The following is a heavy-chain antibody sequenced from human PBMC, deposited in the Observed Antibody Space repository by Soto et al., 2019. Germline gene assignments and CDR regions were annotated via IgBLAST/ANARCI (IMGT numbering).Heavy chain of an antibody. CDR2: IYSGGST. V-gene: IGHV3-66*01. Sequence: PGGSLRLSCAASGFTVSSNYMSWVRQAPGKGLEWVSVIYSGGSTYYADSVKGRFTISRDNSKNTLYLQMNSLRAEDTAVYYCARDDYIGWFDPWGQGTLVTVSS. D-gene: IGHD4-4*01. CDR1: GFTVSSNY. CDR3: ARDDYIGWFDP. J-gene: IGHJ5*02.